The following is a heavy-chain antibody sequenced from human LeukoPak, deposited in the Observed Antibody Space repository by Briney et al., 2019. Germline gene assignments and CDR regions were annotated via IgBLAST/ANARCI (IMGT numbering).Heavy chain of an antibody. J-gene: IGHJ5*02. CDR1: GFTFSRAW. V-gene: IGHV3-15*01. CDR3: TTRYTTGWSGSFDP. Sequence: GGSLRLSCAASGFTFSRAWMSWVRQAPGKGLEWIGRIRSKNDNVTTDYAAPVQGRFTISRDDSKKTLYIQMDSLKIDDTAVYYCTTRYTTGWSGSFDPWGQGTLVIVSS. CDR2: IRSKNDNVTT. D-gene: IGHD6-19*01.